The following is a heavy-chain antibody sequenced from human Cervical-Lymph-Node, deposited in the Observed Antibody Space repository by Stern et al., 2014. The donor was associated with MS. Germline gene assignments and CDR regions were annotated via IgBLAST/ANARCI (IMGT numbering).Heavy chain of an antibody. Sequence: QVTLKESGPAVEKPTQTLTLTCTFSGFSLSSDGMSVTWIRQPPGKAREWLALIDWTNDKYYNTSLKTRLTISKDTPKNQVVLTMTNIDPMDTATYYCARMVGATGYYYDVDVWGQGTTVTVSS. CDR2: IDWTNDK. CDR3: ARMVGATGYYYDVDV. D-gene: IGHD1-26*01. V-gene: IGHV2-70*01. J-gene: IGHJ6*02. CDR1: GFSLSSDGMS.